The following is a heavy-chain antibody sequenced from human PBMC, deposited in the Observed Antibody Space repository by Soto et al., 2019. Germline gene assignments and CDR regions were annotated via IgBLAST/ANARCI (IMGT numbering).Heavy chain of an antibody. J-gene: IGHJ4*02. Sequence: ASVKVSCKASGYTFTSYGISWVRQAPGQGLEWMGWISAYNGNTNYAQKLQGRVTMTTDTSTSTAYMELRSLRSDDTAVYYYATGLIRISGSEGSFDYWGQGTLVTVSS. CDR2: ISAYNGNT. V-gene: IGHV1-18*04. CDR1: GYTFTSYG. D-gene: IGHD3-3*02. CDR3: ATGLIRISGSEGSFDY.